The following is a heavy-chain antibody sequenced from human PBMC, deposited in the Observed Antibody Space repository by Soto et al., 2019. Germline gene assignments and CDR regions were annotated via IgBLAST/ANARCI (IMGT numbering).Heavy chain of an antibody. CDR1: GGSISSSSYY. J-gene: IGHJ6*02. CDR2: IYYSGST. CDR3: AREGGGIAAAVVDYYYGMDV. V-gene: IGHV4-39*07. Sequence: PSETLSLTCTVSGGSISSSSYYWGWIRQPPGKGLEWIGSIYYSGSTYYNPSLKSRVTISVDTSKNQFSLKLGSVTAADTAVYYCAREGGGIAAAVVDYYYGMDVWGQGTTVTVSS. D-gene: IGHD6-13*01.